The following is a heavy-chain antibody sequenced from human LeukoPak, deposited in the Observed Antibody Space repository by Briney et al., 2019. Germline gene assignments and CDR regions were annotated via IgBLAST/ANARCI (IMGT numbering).Heavy chain of an antibody. V-gene: IGHV3-23*01. Sequence: GGSLRLSCAASGFTFSSYAMSWVRQAPGKGLEWVSAISGSGGSTYYADSVKGRFTISRDNAKNSLYLQMNSLRDEDTAVYYCARDRVVVPAAIPDPAYYYYVREVGAKGPTAPVSS. CDR2: ISGSGGST. CDR1: GFTFSSYA. J-gene: IGHJ6*04. D-gene: IGHD2-2*01. CDR3: ARDRVVVPAAIPDPAYYYYVREV.